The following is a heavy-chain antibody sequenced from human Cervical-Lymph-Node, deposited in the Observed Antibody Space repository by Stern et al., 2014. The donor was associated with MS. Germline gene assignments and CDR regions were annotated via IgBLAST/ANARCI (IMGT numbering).Heavy chain of an antibody. D-gene: IGHD3-10*01. CDR2: IIPIFGTA. CDR3: ARFDYYGSGSSNWFDP. Sequence: DQLVESGAEVKKPGSSVKVSCKASGGTFSSYAISWVRQAPGQGLEWMGGIIPIFGTANYAQKFQGRVTITADESTSTAYMELSSLRSEDTAVYYCARFDYYGSGSSNWFDPWGQGTLVTVSS. CDR1: GGTFSSYA. J-gene: IGHJ5*02. V-gene: IGHV1-69*01.